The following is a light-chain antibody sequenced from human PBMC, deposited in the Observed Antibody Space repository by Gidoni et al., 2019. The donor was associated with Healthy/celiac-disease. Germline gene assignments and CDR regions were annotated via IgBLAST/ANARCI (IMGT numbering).Light chain of an antibody. CDR1: HSISSW. J-gene: IGKJ1*01. CDR2: DAS. Sequence: DIQMTQSHSTLSASVGDSVTIPCRSSHSISSWLACYQQKPGKAPKILIYDASRLESGVPSRFSSSGAGTEVTLTISSLQPDDFATYYCQQYNSYSPEAFGQGTKVEIK. V-gene: IGKV1-5*01. CDR3: QQYNSYSPEA.